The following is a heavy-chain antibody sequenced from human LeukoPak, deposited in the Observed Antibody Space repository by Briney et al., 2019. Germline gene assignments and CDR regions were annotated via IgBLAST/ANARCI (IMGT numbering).Heavy chain of an antibody. CDR3: ASGRSSGWSGAIDY. CDR1: GGTFSSYA. CDR2: IIPIFGTA. J-gene: IGHJ4*02. D-gene: IGHD6-19*01. Sequence: GASVKVSCKASGGTFSSYAISWVRQAPGHGLEWMGGIIPIFGTANYAQKFQGRVTITADESTSTAYMELSSLRSEDTAVYYCASGRSSGWSGAIDYWGQGTLVTVSS. V-gene: IGHV1-69*13.